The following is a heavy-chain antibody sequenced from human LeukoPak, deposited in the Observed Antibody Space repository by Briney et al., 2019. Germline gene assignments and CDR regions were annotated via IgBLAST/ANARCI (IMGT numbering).Heavy chain of an antibody. Sequence: GGSLRLSCAASGFTFSSYGMHWVRQAPGKGLEWVAFIRYDGSNKYYADSVKGRFTISRDNAKNSLYLQMNSLRAEDTAVYYCARVSRAAAGPYYFDYWGQGTLVTVSS. CDR2: IRYDGSNK. J-gene: IGHJ4*02. V-gene: IGHV3-30*02. CDR1: GFTFSSYG. D-gene: IGHD6-13*01. CDR3: ARVSRAAAGPYYFDY.